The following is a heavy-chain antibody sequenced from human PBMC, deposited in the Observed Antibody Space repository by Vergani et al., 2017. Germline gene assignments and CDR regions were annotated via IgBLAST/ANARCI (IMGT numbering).Heavy chain of an antibody. CDR3: ARVLTQWPHREGNWFDP. V-gene: IGHV1-69*02. Sequence: QVQLVQSGAEVKKPGSSVKVSCKASGGTFSSYTISWVRQAPGQGLEWMGRIIPILGIANYAQKLQGRVTMTTDTSTSTAYMELRSLRSDDTAVYYCARVLTQWPHREGNWFDPWGQGTLVTVSS. J-gene: IGHJ5*02. CDR2: IIPILGIA. D-gene: IGHD6-19*01. CDR1: GGTFSSYT.